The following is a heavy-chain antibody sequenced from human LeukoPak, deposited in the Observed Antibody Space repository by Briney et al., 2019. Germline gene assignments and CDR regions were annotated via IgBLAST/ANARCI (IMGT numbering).Heavy chain of an antibody. D-gene: IGHD2-2*01. V-gene: IGHV4-4*07. CDR1: GGSISSYY. CDR3: ARDLPAAMYYYYGMDV. Sequence: PSETLSLTCTVSGGSISSYYWSWIRQPAGQGLEWIGRIYTSGSTNYNPSLKSRVTMSVDTSKNQFSLKLSSVTAADTAVYYCARDLPAAMYYYYGMDVWGQGTTVTVSS. CDR2: IYTSGST. J-gene: IGHJ6*02.